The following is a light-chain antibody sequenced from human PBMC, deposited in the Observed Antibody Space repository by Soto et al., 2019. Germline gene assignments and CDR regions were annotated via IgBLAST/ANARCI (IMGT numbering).Light chain of an antibody. Sequence: EIVLTQSPATLSLSPGERATLSCRASQSVSRYLAWYQQKPGQAPRLLIYDASNRATGIPARFSGSGSGTDFTLNISSLEPEDFAVYYCQQRSNWPPTFGQGTRLEIK. CDR2: DAS. J-gene: IGKJ5*01. CDR1: QSVSRY. CDR3: QQRSNWPPT. V-gene: IGKV3-11*01.